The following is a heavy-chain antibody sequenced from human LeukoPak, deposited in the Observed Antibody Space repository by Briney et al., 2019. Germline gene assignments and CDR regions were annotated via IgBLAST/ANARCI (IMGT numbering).Heavy chain of an antibody. CDR1: GGSFSGYY. V-gene: IGHV4-34*01. J-gene: IGHJ3*02. CDR2: INHSGST. D-gene: IGHD2-15*01. Sequence: SETLSLTCAVYGGSFSGYYWSWIRQPPGKGLEWIGEINHSGSTNYNPSLKSRVTISVDTSKNQFSLKLSSVTAADTAVYYCARYCSGGSCYTQAPSDAFDIWGHGTMVTVSS. CDR3: ARYCSGGSCYTQAPSDAFDI.